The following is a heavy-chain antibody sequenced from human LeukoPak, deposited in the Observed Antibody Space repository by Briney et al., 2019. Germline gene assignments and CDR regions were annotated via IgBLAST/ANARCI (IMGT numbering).Heavy chain of an antibody. CDR3: ASNPYDYVWGSYLAETYYFDY. CDR1: GFTFSSYS. CDR2: ISSSSYI. J-gene: IGHJ4*02. V-gene: IGHV3-21*01. Sequence: GGSLRLSCAASGFTFSSYSMNWVRQAPGKGLEWVSSISSSSYIYYADSVKGRFTISRDNAKNSLYLQMNSLRAEDTAVYYCASNPYDYVWGSYLAETYYFDYWGQGTLVTVSS. D-gene: IGHD3-16*02.